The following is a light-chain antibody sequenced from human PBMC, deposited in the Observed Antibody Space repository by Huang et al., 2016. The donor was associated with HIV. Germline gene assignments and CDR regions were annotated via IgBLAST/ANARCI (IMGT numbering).Light chain of an antibody. CDR3: QQYYSTPIT. J-gene: IGKJ5*01. Sequence: DIVMTQSPDSLAVSLGERATINCRSSQSIFNSSNSNNFLAWYQQKPGQPPKLLIYWASTRQTGVPDRFSGSGSGTDFTLTINGLQAEDVAVYYCQQYYSTPITFGQGTRLEIK. CDR1: QSIFNSSNSNNF. V-gene: IGKV4-1*01. CDR2: WAS.